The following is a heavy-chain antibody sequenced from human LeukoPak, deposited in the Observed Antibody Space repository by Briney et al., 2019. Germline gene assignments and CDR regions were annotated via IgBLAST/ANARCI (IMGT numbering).Heavy chain of an antibody. CDR2: ISGSGGST. CDR1: GFTFSSYG. Sequence: GGSLRLSCAASGFTFSSYGMSWVRQAPGKGLEWVSAISGSGGSTYYADSVKGRFTISRDNSKNTLYLQMNSLRAEDTAVYYCAKDHSDYGDYFDYWGQGTLVTVSS. V-gene: IGHV3-23*01. CDR3: AKDHSDYGDYFDY. J-gene: IGHJ4*02. D-gene: IGHD4-17*01.